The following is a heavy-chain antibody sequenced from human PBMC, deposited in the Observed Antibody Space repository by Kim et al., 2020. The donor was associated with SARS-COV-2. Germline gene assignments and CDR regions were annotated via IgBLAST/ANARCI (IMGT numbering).Heavy chain of an antibody. CDR1: GFTFSSYS. CDR2: ISSSSSYI. J-gene: IGHJ4*02. V-gene: IGHV3-21*01. CDR3: ARDEGKDLGRGYSYGPPGY. D-gene: IGHD5-18*01. Sequence: GGSLRLSCAASGFTFSSYSMNWVRQAPGKGLEWVSSISSSSSYIYYADSGKGRFTISRDNAKNSLYLQMNSLRAEDTAVYYCARDEGKDLGRGYSYGPPGYWGQGTLVTVSS.